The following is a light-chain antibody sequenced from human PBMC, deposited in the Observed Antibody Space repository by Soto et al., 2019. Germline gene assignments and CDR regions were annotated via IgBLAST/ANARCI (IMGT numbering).Light chain of an antibody. Sequence: QSALTQPASVSGSPGQSITISCTGTSSDVGGYNYVAWYQHHPGKAPNVMIYDVSNRPSGVSNRFSGSKSGNTASLTISGLQAEDEADYYCSSYTSTSTLVIFGGGTKLTVL. CDR1: SSDVGGYNY. CDR3: SSYTSTSTLVI. J-gene: IGLJ2*01. CDR2: DVS. V-gene: IGLV2-14*03.